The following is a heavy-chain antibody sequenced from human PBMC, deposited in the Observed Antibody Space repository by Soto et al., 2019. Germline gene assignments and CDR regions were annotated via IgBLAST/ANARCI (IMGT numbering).Heavy chain of an antibody. Sequence: GGSLRLSCAASGFTFSSYSMNWVRQAPGKGLEWVSSISTSSGYRYYADSVKGRFTISRDNAKKSLYLQMNSLRAEDTAVYYCARDLHDYDSDRFDPWGQGTLVTVSS. J-gene: IGHJ5*02. CDR1: GFTFSSYS. CDR3: ARDLHDYDSDRFDP. CDR2: ISTSSGYR. D-gene: IGHD4-17*01. V-gene: IGHV3-21*01.